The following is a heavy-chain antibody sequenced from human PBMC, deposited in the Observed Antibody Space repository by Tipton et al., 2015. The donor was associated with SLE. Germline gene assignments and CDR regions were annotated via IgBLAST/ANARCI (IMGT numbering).Heavy chain of an antibody. V-gene: IGHV4-59*11. J-gene: IGHJ4*02. CDR3: ARGSEAAAAN. CDR1: GGSISSHY. D-gene: IGHD6-13*01. CDR2: IYYSGST. Sequence: TLSLTCTVSGGSISSHYWSWIRQPPGKGLEWIGYIYYSGSTNYNPSLKSRVTISVDTSKNQFSLKLSSVTAADTAVYYCARGSEAAAANWGQGTLVTVSS.